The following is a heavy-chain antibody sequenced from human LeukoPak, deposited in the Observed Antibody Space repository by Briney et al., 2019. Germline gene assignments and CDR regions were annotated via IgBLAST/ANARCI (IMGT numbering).Heavy chain of an antibody. J-gene: IGHJ4*02. V-gene: IGHV3-48*01. Sequence: GGSLRLSCAASGFTFSRYSMNWVRQAPGKGLEWVSYISSSSSTIYYADSVKGRFTISRDNAKNSPYLQMNSLRAEDTAVYYCARDSSPDYWGQGTLVTVSS. D-gene: IGHD6-13*01. CDR2: ISSSSSTI. CDR3: ARDSSPDY. CDR1: GFTFSRYS.